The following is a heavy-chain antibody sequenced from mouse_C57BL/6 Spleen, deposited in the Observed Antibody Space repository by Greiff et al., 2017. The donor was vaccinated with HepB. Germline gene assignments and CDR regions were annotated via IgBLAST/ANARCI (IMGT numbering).Heavy chain of an antibody. CDR3: AREGYSKRYFDV. J-gene: IGHJ1*03. Sequence: VQLQQSGAELVKPGASVKMSCKASGYTFTSYWITWVKQRPGQGLEWIGDIYPGSGSTNYNEKFKSKATLTVDTSSSTAYMQLSSLTSEDSAVYYWAREGYSKRYFDVWGTGTTVTVSS. CDR1: GYTFTSYW. CDR2: IYPGSGST. D-gene: IGHD2-5*01. V-gene: IGHV1-55*01.